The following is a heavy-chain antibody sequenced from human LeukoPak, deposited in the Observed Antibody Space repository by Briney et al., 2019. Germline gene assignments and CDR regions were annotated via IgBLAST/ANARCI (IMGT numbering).Heavy chain of an antibody. V-gene: IGHV3-64*01. D-gene: IGHD3-22*01. J-gene: IGHJ3*02. Sequence: GGSLRLSCAASGFTFSSYAMHWVRQAPGKGLEYVSAISSNGGSTYYANSVKGRFTISRDNSKNTLYLQMGSLRAEDMAVYYCARGPRITMIVVVDGDVFDIWGQGTMVTVSS. CDR1: GFTFSSYA. CDR2: ISSNGGST. CDR3: ARGPRITMIVVVDGDVFDI.